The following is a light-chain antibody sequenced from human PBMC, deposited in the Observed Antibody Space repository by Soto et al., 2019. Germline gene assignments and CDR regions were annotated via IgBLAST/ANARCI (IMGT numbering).Light chain of an antibody. CDR3: QQYNNWPKT. CDR2: DVS. Sequence: EIVLTESPFTRSLSAWERSALSFGASQSVSGYLAWYQQKPGQAPRPLIYDVSNRATGIPARFSGSGSGTEFTLTISSLQSEDFAVYYCQQYNNWPKTFGQGTKVDIK. J-gene: IGKJ1*01. CDR1: QSVSGY. V-gene: IGKV3-11*01.